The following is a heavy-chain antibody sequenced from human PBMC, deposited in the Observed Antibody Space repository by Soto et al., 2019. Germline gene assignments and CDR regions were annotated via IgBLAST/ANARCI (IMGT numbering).Heavy chain of an antibody. CDR2: ISSSSSTI. Sequence: EVQLVESGGGLVQPGGSLRLSCAASGFTFSSDSMNWVRQAPGKGLEWVSYISSSSSTIYYADSVKGRFTISRDNAKNSLYLQMISLRDEDTAVYYCARENDYVWGSYRLNWFDPWGQGTLVTVSS. D-gene: IGHD3-16*02. CDR1: GFTFSSDS. J-gene: IGHJ5*02. CDR3: ARENDYVWGSYRLNWFDP. V-gene: IGHV3-48*02.